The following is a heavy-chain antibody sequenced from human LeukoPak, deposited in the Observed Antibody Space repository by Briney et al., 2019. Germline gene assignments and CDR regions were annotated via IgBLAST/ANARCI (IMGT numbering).Heavy chain of an antibody. Sequence: GGSLRLSCAASGFTFDSYSMNWVRQAPGKGLEWVSSISSSSSSIYYADSVKGRFTISRDNAKNSLYLQMNSLRAEDTAVYYCARGPTMKMDVWGKGTTVTVSS. CDR2: ISSSSSSI. CDR1: GFTFDSYS. D-gene: IGHD3-22*01. CDR3: ARGPTMKMDV. J-gene: IGHJ6*04. V-gene: IGHV3-21*01.